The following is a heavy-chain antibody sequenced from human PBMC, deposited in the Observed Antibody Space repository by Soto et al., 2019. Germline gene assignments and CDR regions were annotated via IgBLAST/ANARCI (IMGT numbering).Heavy chain of an antibody. CDR2: IYGGGTT. J-gene: IGHJ4*02. D-gene: IGHD6-19*01. CDR3: MQTTGWPGVDF. Sequence: EVQLVESGGGLIQPGGSLRLSCAASGFTVSSKYMTWVRQAPGKGLEWVSVIYGGGTTYYADSVKGRFTISRDNSKNSWYLQMTSLRAADPAVCYCMQTTGWPGVDFWGQGTVVTVSS. CDR1: GFTVSSKY. V-gene: IGHV3-53*01.